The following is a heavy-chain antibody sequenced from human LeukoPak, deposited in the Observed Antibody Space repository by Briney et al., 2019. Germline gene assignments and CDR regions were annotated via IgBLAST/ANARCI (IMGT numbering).Heavy chain of an antibody. CDR3: AKESPIAVGTSADAFDI. J-gene: IGHJ3*02. CDR2: ISYDGSNK. CDR1: GSTFSSYG. D-gene: IGHD6-19*01. Sequence: GRSLRLSCAASGSTFSSYGMHWVRQAPGKGLEWVAVISYDGSNKYYADSVKGRFTISRDNSKNTLYLQMNSLRAEDTAVYYCAKESPIAVGTSADAFDIWGQGTMVTVSS. V-gene: IGHV3-30*18.